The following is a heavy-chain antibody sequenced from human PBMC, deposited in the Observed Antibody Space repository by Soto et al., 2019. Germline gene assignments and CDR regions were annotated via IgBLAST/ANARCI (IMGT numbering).Heavy chain of an antibody. CDR1: GFYFSSYG. CDR3: TKDPHFDF. J-gene: IGHJ4*02. CDR2: ISYHGKTI. V-gene: IGHV3-30*18. Sequence: SLRLSCAASGFYFSSYGMHWVRQAPDRGLEWVAAISYHGKTIYYADSVKGRFTISRDNSKNTVYLQMNTLRTEDTAVYYCTKDPHFDFWGQGTLVTVSS.